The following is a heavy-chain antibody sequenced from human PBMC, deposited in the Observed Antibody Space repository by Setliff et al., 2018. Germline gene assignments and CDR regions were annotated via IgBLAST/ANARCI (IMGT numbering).Heavy chain of an antibody. D-gene: IGHD4-17*01. J-gene: IGHJ2*01. Sequence: PSETLSLTCDVSNYSISSGYYWGWVRQPPGKGLEWIATIYYGGGTYYNPSLKSRVTISLDMSKNQFSLRLNSVTAADTAVYFCARHRRPDYGDFISLYFDLWGRGTLVTVS. CDR2: IYYGGGT. CDR1: NYSISSGYY. CDR3: ARHRRPDYGDFISLYFDL. V-gene: IGHV4-38-2*01.